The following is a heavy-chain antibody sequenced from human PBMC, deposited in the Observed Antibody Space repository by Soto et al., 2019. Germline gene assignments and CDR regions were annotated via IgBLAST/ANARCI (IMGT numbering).Heavy chain of an antibody. V-gene: IGHV3-72*01. Sequence: EVQLVESGGGLVQPGGSLRLSCAASGFTFSDHYMDWVRQAPGKGLEWVGRSRNKANSYSTESAASVKGRFTISRDDSKNSLHLQMNSLKAEDTAVYYCARFSGSYTRGLDYWGQGTLVTVSS. CDR2: SRNKANSYST. CDR1: GFTFSDHY. D-gene: IGHD1-26*01. J-gene: IGHJ4*02. CDR3: ARFSGSYTRGLDY.